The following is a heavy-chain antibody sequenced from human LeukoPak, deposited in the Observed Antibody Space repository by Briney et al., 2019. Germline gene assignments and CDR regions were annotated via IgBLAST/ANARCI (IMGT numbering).Heavy chain of an antibody. J-gene: IGHJ6*04. CDR1: GFTFSSYG. CDR3: ARDEYQLPAPYYYYGMDV. V-gene: IGHV3-33*01. D-gene: IGHD2-2*01. CDR2: IWYDGSNK. Sequence: PGGSLRLSCAASGFTFSSYGMHWVRQAPGKGLEWVAVIWYDGSNKYYADSVKGRFTISRDNSKNTLYLQMNSLRAEDTAVYYCARDEYQLPAPYYYYGMDVWGKGTTVTVSS.